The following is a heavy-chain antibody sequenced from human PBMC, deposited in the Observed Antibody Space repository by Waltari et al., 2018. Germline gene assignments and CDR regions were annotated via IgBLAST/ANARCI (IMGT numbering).Heavy chain of an antibody. CDR2: IIPIFGTA. V-gene: IGHV1-69*14. D-gene: IGHD1-1*01. CDR3: ARHPAWNDETDLLSKYFDL. J-gene: IGHJ2*01. Sequence: QVQLVQSGAEVKKPGSSVKVSCKASGGTFSSYAISWVRQAPGQGLEWMGGIIPIFGTANYAQKFQGRVTITADKSTSTAYMELSSLRSEDTAVYYCARHPAWNDETDLLSKYFDLWGRGTLVTVSS. CDR1: GGTFSSYA.